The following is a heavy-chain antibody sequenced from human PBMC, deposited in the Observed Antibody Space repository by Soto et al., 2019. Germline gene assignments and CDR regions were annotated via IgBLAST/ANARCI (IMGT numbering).Heavy chain of an antibody. V-gene: IGHV3-7*01. CDR3: ARDSRLLWFGEAFDY. CDR1: GFTFSSYW. J-gene: IGHJ4*02. D-gene: IGHD3-10*01. CDR2: IKQDGSEK. Sequence: EVQLVESGGGLVQPGGSLRLSCAASGFTFSSYWMSWVRQAPGKGLEWVANIKQDGSEKYYVDSVKGRFTISRDNAKNSLYLQMNSLRAEDTAVYYYARDSRLLWFGEAFDYWGQGTLVTVSS.